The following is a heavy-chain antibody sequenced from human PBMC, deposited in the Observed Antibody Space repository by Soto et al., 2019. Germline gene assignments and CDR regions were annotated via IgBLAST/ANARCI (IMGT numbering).Heavy chain of an antibody. J-gene: IGHJ6*02. CDR2: IYYSGST. CDR3: AREKVRFYYYYYGMDV. V-gene: IGHV4-61*01. Sequence: SETLSRTCTVSGGSVSSGSYYWSWIRQPPGKGLEWIGYIYYSGSTNYNPSLKSRVTISVDTSKNQFSLKLSSVTAADTALYYCAREKVRFYYYYYGMDVWGQGTTVTVSS. D-gene: IGHD3-10*01. CDR1: GGSVSSGSYY.